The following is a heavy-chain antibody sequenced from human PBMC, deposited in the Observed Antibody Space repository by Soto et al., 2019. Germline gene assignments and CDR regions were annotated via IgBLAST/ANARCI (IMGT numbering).Heavy chain of an antibody. D-gene: IGHD1-26*01. CDR1: GGSISSSSYY. Sequence: SETLSLTCTVSGGSISSSSYYWGWIRQPPGKGLEWIGSIYYSGSTYYNPSLKSRVTISVDTSKNQFSLKLSSVTAADTAVYYCARVTSGSYIHWFDPWGQGTLVTVSS. CDR2: IYYSGST. J-gene: IGHJ5*02. CDR3: ARVTSGSYIHWFDP. V-gene: IGHV4-39*07.